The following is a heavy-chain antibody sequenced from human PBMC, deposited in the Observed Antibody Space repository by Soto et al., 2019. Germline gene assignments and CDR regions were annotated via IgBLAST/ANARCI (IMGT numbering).Heavy chain of an antibody. Sequence: SVKVSCKASGGTFSSYAISWVRQAPGQGLEWMGGIIPIFGTANYAQKFQGRVTITADESTSTAYMELSSLRSEDTAVYYCARGSRDSERQHMDEIYYYYGMDVWGQGTTVTVSS. CDR3: ARGSRDSERQHMDEIYYYYGMDV. J-gene: IGHJ6*02. D-gene: IGHD2-15*01. CDR2: IIPIFGTA. CDR1: GGTFSSYA. V-gene: IGHV1-69*13.